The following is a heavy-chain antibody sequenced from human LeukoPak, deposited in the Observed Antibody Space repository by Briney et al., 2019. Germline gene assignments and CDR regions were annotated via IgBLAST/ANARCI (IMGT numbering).Heavy chain of an antibody. Sequence: SETLSLTCTVSGGSISRSSYYWGWIRQPPGKGLEWIGTIYYSGSTYYNPSLRSRVTISIDTSKNQFSLKLSSVTAADTAVYYCARRVGGSHFDYWGQGTLVTVSS. CDR2: IYYSGST. CDR1: GGSISRSSYY. D-gene: IGHD3-16*01. CDR3: ARRVGGSHFDY. V-gene: IGHV4-39*07. J-gene: IGHJ4*02.